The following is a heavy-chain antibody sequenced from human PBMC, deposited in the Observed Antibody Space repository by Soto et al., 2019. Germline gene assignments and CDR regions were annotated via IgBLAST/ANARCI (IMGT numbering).Heavy chain of an antibody. CDR3: ARGRKDPTPWLRLEHYYYYYYMDV. D-gene: IGHD5-12*01. CDR2: MNPNSGNT. J-gene: IGHJ6*03. CDR1: GYTFTSYD. Sequence: GASVKVSCKASGYTFTSYDINWVRQATGQGLEWMGWMNPNSGNTGYAQKYKGRDTMTRNTSISTAYMELSSLRTEETAVNNCARGRKDPTPWLRLEHYYYYYYMDVWGKGTTVTVSS. V-gene: IGHV1-8*01.